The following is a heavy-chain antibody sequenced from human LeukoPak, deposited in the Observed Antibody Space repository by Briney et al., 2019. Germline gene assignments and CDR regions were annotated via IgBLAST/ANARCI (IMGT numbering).Heavy chain of an antibody. Sequence: GGSLRLSCAASGFTFSDHYMTWIRQAPGKGLEWVGRMKSKPAGGTIDYAAPVKGRFTISRDDSKNTLYLEMNSLKTEDTAVYYCTTTYHYDSSGYSLYYWGQGTLVTVSS. J-gene: IGHJ4*02. CDR2: MKSKPAGGTI. V-gene: IGHV3-15*01. CDR1: GFTFSDHY. D-gene: IGHD3-22*01. CDR3: TTTYHYDSSGYSLYY.